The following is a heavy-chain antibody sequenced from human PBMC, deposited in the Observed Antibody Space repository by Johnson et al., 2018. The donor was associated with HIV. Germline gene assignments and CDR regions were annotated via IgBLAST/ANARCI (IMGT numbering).Heavy chain of an antibody. CDR1: GFTFSSYG. D-gene: IGHD3-10*01. CDR2: IRYDGSNK. J-gene: IGHJ3*02. V-gene: IGHV3-30*02. Sequence: QVQLVESGGGVVQPGGSLRLSCAASGFTFSSYGMHWVRRAPGQGLEWVAFIRYDGSNKYYADSVKGRFTISRDNSKNTLYLQMNSLRAEDTAVYYCAKDRDYYGSGLIWGQGTMVTVSS. CDR3: AKDRDYYGSGLI.